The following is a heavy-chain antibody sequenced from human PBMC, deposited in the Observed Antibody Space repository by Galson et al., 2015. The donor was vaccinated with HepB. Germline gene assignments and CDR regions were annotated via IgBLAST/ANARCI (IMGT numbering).Heavy chain of an antibody. Sequence: SLRLSCAASGFTFSSYWMSWVRQAPGKGLEWVANIKQDGSEKYYVDSVKGRFTISRDNAKNSLYLQMNSLRAEDTAVYYCARDTRITIFGVVSYYFDYWGQGTLVTVSS. J-gene: IGHJ4*02. CDR2: IKQDGSEK. V-gene: IGHV3-7*05. CDR3: ARDTRITIFGVVSYYFDY. D-gene: IGHD3-3*01. CDR1: GFTFSSYW.